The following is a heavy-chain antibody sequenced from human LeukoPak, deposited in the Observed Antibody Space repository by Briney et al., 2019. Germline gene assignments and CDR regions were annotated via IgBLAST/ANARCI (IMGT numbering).Heavy chain of an antibody. CDR3: AKEEGYQLPHFYYYYMHV. J-gene: IGHJ6*03. CDR1: KFTFDSYG. CDR2: IRFDGSNK. D-gene: IGHD2-2*01. V-gene: IGHV3-30*02. Sequence: PGGSLRLSCAASKFTFDSYGMHWVRQAPGKGLEWVAFIRFDGSNKYYVDSVKGRFTISRDNSKNTLYLQMNSLRAEDTAVYYCAKEEGYQLPHFYYYYMHVWGKGTTVTVSS.